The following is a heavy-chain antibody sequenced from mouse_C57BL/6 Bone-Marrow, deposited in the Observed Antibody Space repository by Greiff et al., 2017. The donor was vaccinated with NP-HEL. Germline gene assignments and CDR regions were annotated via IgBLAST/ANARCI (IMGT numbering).Heavy chain of an antibody. J-gene: IGHJ2*01. CDR1: GYSITSGYY. CDR3: ARVSPTGYRDY. CDR2: ISYDGSN. V-gene: IGHV3-6*01. Sequence: VQLQQSGPGLVKPSQSLSLTCSVTGYSITSGYYWNWIRQFPGNKLEWMGYISYDGSNNYNPSLKNRISITRDTSKNQFFLKLNSVTTEDTATYYCARVSPTGYRDYWGQGTTLTVSS. D-gene: IGHD2-10*01.